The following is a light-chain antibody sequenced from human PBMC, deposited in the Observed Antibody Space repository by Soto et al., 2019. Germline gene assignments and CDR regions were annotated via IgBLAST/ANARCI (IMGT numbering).Light chain of an antibody. J-gene: IGKJ3*01. CDR1: QSVSSY. V-gene: IGKV3-11*01. CDR3: QQRSNWPRFT. Sequence: EIVLTQSPATLSLSPGERATLSCRASQSVSSYLAWYQQKPGQAPRLLIYDASNRATGIPARFSGSGSGTDFTLTISGLEAEYFAVYYCQQRSNWPRFTFGPGTKVDIK. CDR2: DAS.